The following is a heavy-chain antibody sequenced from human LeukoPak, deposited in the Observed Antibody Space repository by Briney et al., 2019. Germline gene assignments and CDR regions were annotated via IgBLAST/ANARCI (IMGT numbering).Heavy chain of an antibody. Sequence: PGGSLRLSCAASGFTFSSYSMNWVRQAPGKGLEWVSSISSSSSYIYYADSVKGRFTISRDNAKNSLYLQMNSLRAEDTAVYYCARDRLSSGRSQFYLDHWGQGTLVPVP. CDR2: ISSSSSYI. CDR1: GFTFSSYS. J-gene: IGHJ4*02. CDR3: ARDRLSSGRSQFYLDH. V-gene: IGHV3-21*01. D-gene: IGHD3-10*01.